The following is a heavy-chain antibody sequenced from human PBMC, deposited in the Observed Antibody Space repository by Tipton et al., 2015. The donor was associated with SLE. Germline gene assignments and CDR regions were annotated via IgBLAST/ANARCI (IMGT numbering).Heavy chain of an antibody. J-gene: IGHJ4*02. CDR2: IYHNGNT. V-gene: IGHV4-31*03. CDR3: ARDMVTGRDY. D-gene: IGHD4-23*01. Sequence: TLSLTCTVSGGSISTHYWSWIRQHPGKALEWIGYIYHNGNTHYNPSLKSRLSISIDTSKNQFSLNLSSVTAADTAIYYCARDMVTGRDYWGQGSLVTVSS. CDR1: GGSISTHY.